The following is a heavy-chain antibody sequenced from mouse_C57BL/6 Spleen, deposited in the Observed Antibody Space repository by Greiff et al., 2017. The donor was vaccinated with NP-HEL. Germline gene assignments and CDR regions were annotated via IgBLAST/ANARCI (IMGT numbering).Heavy chain of an antibody. D-gene: IGHD2-5*01. J-gene: IGHJ1*03. CDR2: IWSGGST. Sequence: QVQLKQSGPGLVQPSQSLSITCTVSGFSLTSYGVHWVRQSPGKGLAWLGVIWSGGSTDYNAAFISSLSISKDNSKSQVFFKMNSLQADDTAIYYCARRSNYDWYFDVWGTGTTVTVSS. CDR1: GFSLTSYG. V-gene: IGHV2-2*01. CDR3: ARRSNYDWYFDV.